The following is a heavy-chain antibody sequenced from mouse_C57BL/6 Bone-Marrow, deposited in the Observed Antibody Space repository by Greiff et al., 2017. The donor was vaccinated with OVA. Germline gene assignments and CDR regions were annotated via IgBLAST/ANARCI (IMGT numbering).Heavy chain of an antibody. V-gene: IGHV14-4*01. CDR2: IDPENGDT. CDR3: TTSDYYGSSYWYFDV. Sequence: VQLQQSGAELVRPGASVKLSCTASGFNIKDDYMHWVKQRPEQGLEWIGWIDPENGDTEYASKFQGKATITADTSSNTDYLQLSSLTSEDTAVYYCTTSDYYGSSYWYFDVWGTGTTVTVSS. CDR1: GFNIKDDY. J-gene: IGHJ1*03. D-gene: IGHD1-1*01.